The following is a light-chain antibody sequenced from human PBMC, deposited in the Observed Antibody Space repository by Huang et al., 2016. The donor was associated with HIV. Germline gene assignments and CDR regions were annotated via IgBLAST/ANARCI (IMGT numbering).Light chain of an antibody. CDR3: HQRSNWPWT. V-gene: IGKV3-11*01. CDR2: DAS. J-gene: IGKJ1*01. Sequence: DIVLTQSPATLSLSPGERATLSCRASPGVSSYLAWYHQQPGHAPRLLISDASNRATGIPGRISGSGSGTDFTLTISSLEPEDFAVYYCHQRSNWPWTFGQGTKVEIK. CDR1: PGVSSY.